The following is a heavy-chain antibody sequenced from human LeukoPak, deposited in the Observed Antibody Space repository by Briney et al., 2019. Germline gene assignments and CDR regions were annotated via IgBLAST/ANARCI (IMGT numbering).Heavy chain of an antibody. J-gene: IGHJ6*03. Sequence: SGPTLVNPTQTLTLTCTFSGFSLSTSGMCVSWIRQPPGKALEWLARIDWDDDKYYSTSLKTRLTISKDTAKNQVVLTMTNMGAVDTATYYCARMVSRVIDYNDRSGYYYPYMVVGAKGPTVSVSS. CDR2: IDWDDDK. V-gene: IGHV2-70*11. CDR1: GFSLSTSGMC. CDR3: ARMVSRVIDYNDRSGYYYPYMVV. D-gene: IGHD3-22*01.